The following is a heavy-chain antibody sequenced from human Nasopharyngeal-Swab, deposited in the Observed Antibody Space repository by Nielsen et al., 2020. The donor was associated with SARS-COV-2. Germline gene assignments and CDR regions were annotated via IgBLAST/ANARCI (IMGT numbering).Heavy chain of an antibody. CDR2: ISSSSSYI. J-gene: IGHJ4*02. CDR3: ARDDGQWLNPVYYFDY. D-gene: IGHD6-19*01. V-gene: IGHV3-21*01. CDR1: GFTFSSYS. Sequence: GESLKISCAASGFTFSSYSVNWVRQAPGKGLEWVSSISSSSSYIYYADSVKDRFTISRDNAKNSLYLQMNSLRAEDTAVYYCARDDGQWLNPVYYFDYWGQGTLVTVSS.